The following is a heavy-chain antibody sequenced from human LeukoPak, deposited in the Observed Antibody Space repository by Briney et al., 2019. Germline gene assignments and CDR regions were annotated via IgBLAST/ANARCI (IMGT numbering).Heavy chain of an antibody. CDR1: GGSISSSSYY. CDR2: IYYSGST. V-gene: IGHV4-39*07. Sequence: SETLSLTCTVSGGSISSSSYYWGWIRQPPGKGLEWIGSIYYSGSTHYNPSLKSRVTISVDRSKNQFSLKLSSVTAADTAVYYCAAWGPSYYYYYMDVWGKGTTVTVSS. CDR3: AAWGPSYYYYYMDV. D-gene: IGHD3-16*01. J-gene: IGHJ6*03.